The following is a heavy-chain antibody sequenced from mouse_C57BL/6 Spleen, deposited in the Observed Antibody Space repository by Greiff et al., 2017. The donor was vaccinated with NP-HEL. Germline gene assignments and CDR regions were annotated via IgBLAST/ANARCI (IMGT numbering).Heavy chain of an antibody. D-gene: IGHD2-4*01. CDR3: ARGGLRERVDY. V-gene: IGHV3-6*01. CDR1: GYSITSGYY. CDR2: ISYDGSN. J-gene: IGHJ2*01. Sequence: EVKLQESGPGLVKPSQSLSLTCSVTGYSITSGYYWNWIRQFPGNKLEWMGYISYDGSNNYNPSLKNRISITRDTSKNQFFLKLNSVTTEDTATYYCARGGLRERVDYWGQGTTLTVSS.